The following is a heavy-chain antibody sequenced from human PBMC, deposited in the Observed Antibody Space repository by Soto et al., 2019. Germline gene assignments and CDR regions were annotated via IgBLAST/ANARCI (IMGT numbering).Heavy chain of an antibody. CDR1: GFTFSSFG. J-gene: IGHJ4*02. CDR3: ARDNDGHNSHFDY. Sequence: QVQLVESGGGVVQPGRSLRLSCAASGFTFSSFGMHWVRQSPGKGLEWVALIWFDGSNQDYVDSVKGRFTISRDNSKKTVDLQMNSLRAEDTAVYYCARDNDGHNSHFDYWGQGILVTVSS. D-gene: IGHD2-21*01. V-gene: IGHV3-33*01. CDR2: IWFDGSNQ.